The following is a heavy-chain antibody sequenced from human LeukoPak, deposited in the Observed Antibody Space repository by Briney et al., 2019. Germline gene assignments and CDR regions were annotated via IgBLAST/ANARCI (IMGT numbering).Heavy chain of an antibody. CDR1: GFTFSSYG. D-gene: IGHD2-2*01. CDR3: ARAHRRGGIVVQHIRALTMYFDY. J-gene: IGHJ4*02. CDR2: ISYDGSNK. Sequence: GGPLRLSCAASGFTFSSYGMHWVRQAPGKGLEWVAVISYDGSNKYYADSVKGRFTISRDNSKNTLYLQMNSLRAEDTAVYYCARAHRRGGIVVQHIRALTMYFDYWGQGTLVTVSS. V-gene: IGHV3-30*03.